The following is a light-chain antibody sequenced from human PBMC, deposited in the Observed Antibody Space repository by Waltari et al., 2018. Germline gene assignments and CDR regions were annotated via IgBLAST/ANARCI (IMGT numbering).Light chain of an antibody. CDR2: EGS. V-gene: IGLV2-23*03. CDR1: SSDIGSYNL. Sequence: QSALTQPASVSGSPGQSITISCPGTSSDIGSYNLFSWYQQHPGKAPKLLIYEGSKRPSGVSNRFSGSKSGNTASLTSSGLQTEDEADYYCCSYAGSSIFVVFGGGTKLTVL. J-gene: IGLJ2*01. CDR3: CSYAGSSIFVV.